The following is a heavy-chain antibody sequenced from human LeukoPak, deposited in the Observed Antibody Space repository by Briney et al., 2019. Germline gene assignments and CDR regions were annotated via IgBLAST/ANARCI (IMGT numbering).Heavy chain of an antibody. CDR1: GFTFSSYA. D-gene: IGHD5-24*01. CDR2: ISGSGGST. CDR3: AKGRRRDGYLRYFDY. J-gene: IGHJ4*02. Sequence: GGSLRLSCAASGFTFSSYAMSWVRQAPGKGLEWVSAISGSGGSTYYADSVKGRFTISRDNSKNTLYLQMNSLRAEDMALYYCAKGRRRDGYLRYFDYWGQGTLVTVSS. V-gene: IGHV3-23*01.